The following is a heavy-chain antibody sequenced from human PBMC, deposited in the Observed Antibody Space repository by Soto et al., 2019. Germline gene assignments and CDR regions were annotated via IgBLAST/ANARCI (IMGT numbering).Heavy chain of an antibody. J-gene: IGHJ4*02. CDR2: IYSLGNT. CDR1: GGSISSSRYY. CDR3: ARQIYDSSGYYYVY. V-gene: IGHV4-39*01. D-gene: IGHD3-22*01. Sequence: QLQLQESGPGLVKPSETLSLTCTVSGGSISSSRYYWGWLRQPPGQGLEWLGTIYSLGNTYYNPSLKSRVTISIDKSKSQLVPKLSSVNAPDTALYYCARQIYDSSGYYYVYWGQGTLVTVSS.